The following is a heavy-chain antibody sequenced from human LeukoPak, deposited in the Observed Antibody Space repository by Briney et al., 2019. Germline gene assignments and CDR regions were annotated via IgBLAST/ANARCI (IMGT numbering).Heavy chain of an antibody. CDR1: GYTFTSYD. V-gene: IGHV1-8*01. J-gene: IGHJ6*02. Sequence: ASVKFSCKASGYTFTSYDINWVRQATGQGLEWMGWMNPNSGNTGYAQKFQGRVTMTRNTSISTAYMELSSLRSEDTAVYYCARGPPYDILTGYGMDVWGQGTTVTVSS. D-gene: IGHD3-9*01. CDR2: MNPNSGNT. CDR3: ARGPPYDILTGYGMDV.